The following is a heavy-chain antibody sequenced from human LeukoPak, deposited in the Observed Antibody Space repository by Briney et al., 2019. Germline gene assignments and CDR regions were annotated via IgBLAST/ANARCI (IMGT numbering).Heavy chain of an antibody. CDR1: GGSISSCY. V-gene: IGHV4-59*08. Sequence: SETLSLTCTVSGGSISSCYWSWIRQPPGKGLEWIGYIYYSGSTNYNPSLKSRVTISVDTSKNQFSLKLSSVTAADTAVYYCARQGDCSGGSCYSDYWGQGTLVTVSS. CDR3: ARQGDCSGGSCYSDY. J-gene: IGHJ4*02. CDR2: IYYSGST. D-gene: IGHD2-15*01.